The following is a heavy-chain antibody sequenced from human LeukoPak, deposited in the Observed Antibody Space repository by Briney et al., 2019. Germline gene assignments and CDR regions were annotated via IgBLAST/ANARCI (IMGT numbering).Heavy chain of an antibody. CDR1: GFTFSSYW. CDR3: AREAGYSSGWYAETRGYYFDY. V-gene: IGHV3-7*01. J-gene: IGHJ4*02. CDR2: IKQGGSEK. D-gene: IGHD6-19*01. Sequence: PGGSLRLSCAASGFTFSSYWMSWVRQAPGKGLEWVANIKQGGSEKYYVDSVKGRFTISRDNAKNSLYLQMNSLRAEDTAVYYCAREAGYSSGWYAETRGYYFDYWGQGTLVTVSS.